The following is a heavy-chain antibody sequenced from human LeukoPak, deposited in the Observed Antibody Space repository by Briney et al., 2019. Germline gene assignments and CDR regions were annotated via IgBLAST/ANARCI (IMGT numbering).Heavy chain of an antibody. J-gene: IGHJ4*02. D-gene: IGHD6-13*01. CDR3: GRLIEGAGIDF. CDR2: IKQDGSAK. V-gene: IGHV3-7*01. Sequence: PGGSLRLSCVASGFTLRSHWMSWVRQAPGKGLEWVANIKQDGSAKYYVDSVKGRFTTSRDNAKSSLYLQMNSLRVEDTAVYYCGRLIEGAGIDFWGQGTLVTVSS. CDR1: GFTLRSHW.